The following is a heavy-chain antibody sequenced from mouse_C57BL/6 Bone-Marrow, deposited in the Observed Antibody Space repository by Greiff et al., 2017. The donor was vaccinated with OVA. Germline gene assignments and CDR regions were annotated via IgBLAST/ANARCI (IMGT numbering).Heavy chain of an antibody. CDR1: GYSFTGYY. Sequence: EVQLQESGPELVKPGASVKISCKASGYSFTGYYMNWVKQSPGKSLEWIGEINPSTGGTTYNQKFKAKATLTVDKSSSTAYMQLKSLTSEDSAVYYCARRHYYGRAMDYWGQGTSVTVSS. CDR2: INPSTGGT. V-gene: IGHV1-42*01. J-gene: IGHJ4*01. CDR3: ARRHYYGRAMDY. D-gene: IGHD1-2*01.